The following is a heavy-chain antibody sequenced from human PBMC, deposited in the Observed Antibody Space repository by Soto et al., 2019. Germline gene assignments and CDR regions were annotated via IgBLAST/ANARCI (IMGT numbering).Heavy chain of an antibody. V-gene: IGHV3-11*01. J-gene: IGHJ6*03. CDR3: AKFVSSVITPDYYYYMDF. Sequence: GGSLRLSCAASGFTFSDYYMSWIRQAPGKGLEWVSYISSSGSTIYYADSVKGRFTISRDNAKNSLYLQMDSLRAEDTAVYYCAKFVSSVITPDYYYYMDFWGQGTKVPVSS. CDR1: GFTFSDYY. D-gene: IGHD4-4*01. CDR2: ISSSGSTI.